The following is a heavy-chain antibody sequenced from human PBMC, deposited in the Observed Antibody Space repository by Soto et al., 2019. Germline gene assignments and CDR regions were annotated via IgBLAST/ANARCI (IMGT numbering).Heavy chain of an antibody. CDR2: IYYSGST. D-gene: IGHD3-10*01. J-gene: IGHJ4*02. Sequence: SETLYITCTASGGSIDSSSYYWGWILQPPGKGLEWIGSIYYSGSTYYSPSLKSRVTISVDTSKNQFSLTLSSVTAADTAVYFCVRHVVYCGSGSCFDXWCQETLFTVSS. CDR3: VRHVVYCGSGSCFDX. CDR1: GGSIDSSSYY. V-gene: IGHV4-39*01.